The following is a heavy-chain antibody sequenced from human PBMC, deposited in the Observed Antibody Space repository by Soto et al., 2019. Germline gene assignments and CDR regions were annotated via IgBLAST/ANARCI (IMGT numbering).Heavy chain of an antibody. J-gene: IGHJ1*01. CDR1: GYSFHNYV. V-gene: IGHV1-18*04. CDR3: ARVEDYFDSSGYAH. CDR2: ISAYNGDT. D-gene: IGHD3-22*01. Sequence: QVQLVQSGTEVKKPGASVKVSCKASGYSFHNYVITWVRQAPGQGLEWMGWISAYNGDTHYAEELQGRVTMTTDTSTATGYLELRSLRFDDTAVYYCARVEDYFDSSGYAHWGQGTLVTVSS.